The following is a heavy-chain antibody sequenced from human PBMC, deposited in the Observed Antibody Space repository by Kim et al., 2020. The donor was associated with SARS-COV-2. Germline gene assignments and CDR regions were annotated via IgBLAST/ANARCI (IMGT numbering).Heavy chain of an antibody. CDR1: GFTFSSYW. V-gene: IGHV3-7*03. CDR3: ARDGIWWLRAWPTTDY. J-gene: IGHJ4*02. D-gene: IGHD5-12*01. Sequence: GGSLRLSCAASGFTFSSYWMSWVRQAPGKGLEWVANIKQDGSEKYYVDSVKGRFTISRDNAKNSLYLQMNSLRAEDTAVYYCARDGIWWLRAWPTTDYWGQGTLVTVSS. CDR2: IKQDGSEK.